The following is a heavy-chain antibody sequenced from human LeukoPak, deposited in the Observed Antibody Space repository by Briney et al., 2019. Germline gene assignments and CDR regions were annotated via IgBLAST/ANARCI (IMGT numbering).Heavy chain of an antibody. J-gene: IGHJ4*02. Sequence: SETLSLTCTVSGGSISSYYWSWIRQPPGKGLEWIGYIYYSGSTNYNPSLKSRVTISVDTSKNQFSPKLSSVSAADTAVYYCARARDGYNLGVFDYWGQGTLVTVSS. CDR2: IYYSGST. CDR1: GGSISSYY. V-gene: IGHV4-59*01. CDR3: ARARDGYNLGVFDY. D-gene: IGHD5-24*01.